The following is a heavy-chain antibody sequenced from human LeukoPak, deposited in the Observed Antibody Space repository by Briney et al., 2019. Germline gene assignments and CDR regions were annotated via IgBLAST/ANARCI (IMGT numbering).Heavy chain of an antibody. CDR3: ARGLSGTPYFDY. D-gene: IGHD1-26*01. V-gene: IGHV4-59*01. J-gene: IGHJ4*02. CDR2: IYYSGST. CDR1: GGSISSYY. Sequence: SETLSLTCTVSGGSISSYYWSWIRQPPGKGLEWIGYIYYSGSTNYNPSLKSRVTISVDTSKNQFSLKLSSVTAADTAVYYCARGLSGTPYFDYWGQGTLVTVSS.